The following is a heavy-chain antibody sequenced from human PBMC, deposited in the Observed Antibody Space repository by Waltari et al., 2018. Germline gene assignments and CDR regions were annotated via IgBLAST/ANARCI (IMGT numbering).Heavy chain of an antibody. CDR2: IYHSGGT. D-gene: IGHD3-22*01. V-gene: IGHV4-38-2*01. J-gene: IGHJ4*02. CDR3: AVTPDNYYDSSGYYDY. Sequence: QVQLQESGPGLVKPSETLSLTCAVSGYSISSGYYWGWIRQPPGKGLEWIGSIYHSGGTYDNPSLKSRVTISVDTSKNQFSLKLSSVTAADTAVYYCAVTPDNYYDSSGYYDYWGQGTLVTVSS. CDR1: GYSISSGYY.